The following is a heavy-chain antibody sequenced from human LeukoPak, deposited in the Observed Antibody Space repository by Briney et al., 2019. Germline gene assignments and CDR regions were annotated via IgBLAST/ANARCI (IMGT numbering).Heavy chain of an antibody. Sequence: SETLSLTCTVSGGSISTGGYFWGWIRQPPGKGLEWIGSFYYSGTTHYNPSLKSRITISEDTSKNQISLNLNSVTAADTAVYYCTGSGTQLWSGIYYFDYWGQGILVTVSS. CDR3: TGSGTQLWSGIYYFDY. D-gene: IGHD5-18*01. CDR1: GGSISTGGYF. J-gene: IGHJ4*02. CDR2: FYYSGTT. V-gene: IGHV4-39*01.